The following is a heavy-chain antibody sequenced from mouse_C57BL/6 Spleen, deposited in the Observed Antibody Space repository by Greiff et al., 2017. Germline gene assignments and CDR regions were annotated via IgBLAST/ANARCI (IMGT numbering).Heavy chain of an antibody. D-gene: IGHD2-5*01. CDR1: GFTFSDAW. CDR3: TRIVTPYYAMDY. J-gene: IGHJ4*01. V-gene: IGHV6-6*01. CDR2: IRNKANNHAT. Sequence: EVKLMESGGGLVQPGGSMKLSCAASGFTFSDAWMDWVRQSPEKGLEWVAEIRNKANNHATYYAESVKGRFTISRDDSKSSVYLQMNSLRAEDTGIYYCTRIVTPYYAMDYWGQGTSVTVSS.